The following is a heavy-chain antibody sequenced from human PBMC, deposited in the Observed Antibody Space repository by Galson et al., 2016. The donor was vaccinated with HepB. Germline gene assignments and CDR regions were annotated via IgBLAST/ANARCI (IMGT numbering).Heavy chain of an antibody. CDR3: SNLGVVATERRPVRRFAP. D-gene: IGHD2-21*01. V-gene: IGHV3-11*04. J-gene: IGHJ5*02. CDR2: IGSSGSAI. Sequence: SLRLSCAASGFTVSNNYMSWVRQAPGKGLEWVSYIGSSGSAIYYADSVKGRFIISRDNGKNSLYLQMNSLRGEDTAVYYCSNLGVVATERRPVRRFAPWGQGTLVTVSS. CDR1: GFTVSNNY.